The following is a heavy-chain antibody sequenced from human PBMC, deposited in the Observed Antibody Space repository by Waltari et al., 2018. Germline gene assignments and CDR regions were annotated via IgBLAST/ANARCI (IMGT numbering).Heavy chain of an antibody. CDR1: GYPFTSHA. D-gene: IGHD4-17*01. Sequence: QVQLVQSGAEVKKPGASVKVSCKASGYPFTSHAMHWVRPAPGQRLEWMGWINAGNGNTKYSQKFQGRVTITRDTSASTAYMELSSLRSEDTAVYYCARDIDYGGNSEGIGDYWGQGTLVTVSS. CDR2: INAGNGNT. V-gene: IGHV1-3*01. CDR3: ARDIDYGGNSEGIGDY. J-gene: IGHJ4*02.